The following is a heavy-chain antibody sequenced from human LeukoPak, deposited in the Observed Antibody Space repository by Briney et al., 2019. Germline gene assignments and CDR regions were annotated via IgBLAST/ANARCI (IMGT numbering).Heavy chain of an antibody. CDR1: RFTFSSYW. CDR2: INSDGSST. J-gene: IGHJ3*02. CDR3: ALTYSGGSSWYSDAFDI. D-gene: IGHD6-13*01. V-gene: IGHV3-74*01. Sequence: GGSLRLSCAASRFTFSSYWMHWVRQAPGKGLVWVSRINSDGSSTSYADSVKGRFTISRDNAKNTLYLQMNSLRAEDTAVYYCALTYSGGSSWYSDAFDIWGQGTMVTVSS.